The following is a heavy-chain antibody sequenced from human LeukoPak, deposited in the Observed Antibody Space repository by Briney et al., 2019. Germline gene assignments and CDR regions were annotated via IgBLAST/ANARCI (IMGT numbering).Heavy chain of an antibody. CDR3: AKVAPTVTTDSLLYFDY. CDR1: GFTFSSYA. V-gene: IGHV3-23*01. CDR2: ISGSGGST. J-gene: IGHJ4*02. D-gene: IGHD4-17*01. Sequence: GGSLRLSCAASGFTFSSYAMSWVRQAPGKGLEWVSAISGSGGSTYYADSVKGRFTISRDNSKNTLHLQMNSLRAEDTAVYYCAKVAPTVTTDSLLYFDYWGQGTLVTVSS.